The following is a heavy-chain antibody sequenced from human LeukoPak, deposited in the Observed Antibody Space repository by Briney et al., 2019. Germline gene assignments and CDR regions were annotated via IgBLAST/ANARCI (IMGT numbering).Heavy chain of an antibody. Sequence: GGSLRLSCAASGFTFSSYGMHWVRQAPGKGLEWVAFIRYDGSNKYYADSVKGRFTISRDNSKNTLYLQMNSLRAEDTAVYYCARRSGIAVAGAFDYWGQGTLVTVSS. J-gene: IGHJ4*02. D-gene: IGHD6-19*01. CDR3: ARRSGIAVAGAFDY. CDR1: GFTFSSYG. CDR2: IRYDGSNK. V-gene: IGHV3-30*02.